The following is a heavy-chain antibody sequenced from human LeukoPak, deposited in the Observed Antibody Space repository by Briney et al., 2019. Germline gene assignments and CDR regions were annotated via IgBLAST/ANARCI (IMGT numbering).Heavy chain of an antibody. V-gene: IGHV4-59*12. CDR2: IYYSGST. CDR3: ARGGSGLAYYFDY. J-gene: IGHJ4*02. CDR1: GGSISSYY. Sequence: SETLSLTCTVSGGSISSYYWSWIRQPPGKGLEWIGYIYYSGSTNYNPSLKSRVTISVDTSKNQFSLKLSSVTAADTAVYYCARGGSGLAYYFDYWGQGTLVTVSS.